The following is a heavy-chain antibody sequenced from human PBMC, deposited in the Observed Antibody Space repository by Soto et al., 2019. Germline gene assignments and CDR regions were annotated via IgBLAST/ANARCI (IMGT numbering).Heavy chain of an antibody. V-gene: IGHV1-69*02. CDR2: VNPILSLS. J-gene: IGHJ4*02. Sequence: QVQLVQSGAEVKRPGSSVKVSCKASGDTFNFYSINWVRQAPGLGLEWLGRVNPILSLSNYAQRFQGRVTXTXEXXTSTAYMILNSLKSEDTAIYYCATSYGSGYRAFDYWGQGALVTVSS. CDR1: GDTFNFYS. CDR3: ATSYGSGYRAFDY. D-gene: IGHD3-10*01.